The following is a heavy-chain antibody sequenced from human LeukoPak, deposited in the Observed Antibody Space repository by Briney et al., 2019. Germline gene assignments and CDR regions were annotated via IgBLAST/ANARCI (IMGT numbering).Heavy chain of an antibody. J-gene: IGHJ4*02. V-gene: IGHV1-69*04. CDR2: IIPILGIA. Sequence: SVKVSCKASGGTFSSYAISWVRQAPGQGLEWMGRIIPILGIANYAQKFQGRVTITADKSTSTAYMELSSLRSEDTAVYYCASTGDGYNYFDYWGQGTLVTVSS. CDR3: ASTGDGYNYFDY. CDR1: GGTFSSYA. D-gene: IGHD5-24*01.